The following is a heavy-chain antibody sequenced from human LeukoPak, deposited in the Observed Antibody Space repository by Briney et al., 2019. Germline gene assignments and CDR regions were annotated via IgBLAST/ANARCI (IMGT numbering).Heavy chain of an antibody. J-gene: IGHJ4*02. CDR3: ARGRADY. CDR2: MNPNSGNT. V-gene: IGHV1-8*03. Sequence: ASVKVSCKASGGSFRTYPISWVRQATGQGLEWMGWMNPNSGNTGYAQKFQGRVTITRNTSISTAYMELSSLRSEDTAVYYCARGRADYWGQGTLVTVSS. CDR1: GGSFRTYP.